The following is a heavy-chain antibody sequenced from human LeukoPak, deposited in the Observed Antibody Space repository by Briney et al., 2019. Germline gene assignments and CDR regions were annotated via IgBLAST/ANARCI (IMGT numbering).Heavy chain of an antibody. D-gene: IGHD2-15*01. CDR3: ASSSVVVVAGYYGMDV. Sequence: GESLKISCKGSGYSFTSYWISWVRQMPGKGLEWMGRIDPSDSYTNYSPSFQGHVTISADKSISTAYLQRSSLKASNTAMYYCASSSVVVVAGYYGMDVWGQGTTVTVSS. V-gene: IGHV5-10-1*01. CDR1: GYSFTSYW. CDR2: IDPSDSYT. J-gene: IGHJ6*02.